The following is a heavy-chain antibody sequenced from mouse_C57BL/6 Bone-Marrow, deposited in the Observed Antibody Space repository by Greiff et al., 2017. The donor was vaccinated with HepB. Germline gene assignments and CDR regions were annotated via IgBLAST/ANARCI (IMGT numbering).Heavy chain of an antibody. CDR2: INYDGSST. CDR3: ARGDGYDGYYFDY. CDR1: GFTFSDYY. D-gene: IGHD2-2*01. V-gene: IGHV5-16*01. Sequence: EVKLVESEGGLVQPGSSMKLSCTASGFTFSDYYMAWVRQVPEKGLEWVANINYDGSSTYYLDSLKSRFIISRDNAKNILYLQMSSLKSEDTATYYCARGDGYDGYYFDYWGQGTTLTVSS. J-gene: IGHJ2*01.